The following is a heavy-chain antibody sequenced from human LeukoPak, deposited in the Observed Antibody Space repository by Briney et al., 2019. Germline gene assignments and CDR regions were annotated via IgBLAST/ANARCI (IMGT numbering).Heavy chain of an antibody. CDR2: IYYSGST. CDR1: SGSFSGYY. V-gene: IGHV4-59*01. Sequence: SETLSLTCAVYSGSFSGYYWSWIRQPPGKGLEWIGYIYYSGSTNYNPSLKSRVTISVDTSKNQFSLKLSSVTAADTAVYYCAALTTVTTLGAVDYWGQGTLVTVSS. J-gene: IGHJ4*02. D-gene: IGHD4-17*01. CDR3: AALTTVTTLGAVDY.